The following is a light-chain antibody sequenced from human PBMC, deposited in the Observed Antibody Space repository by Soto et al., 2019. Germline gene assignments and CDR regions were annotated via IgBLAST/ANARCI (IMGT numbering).Light chain of an antibody. CDR2: DAS. CDR3: QQYNNWPPTWT. V-gene: IGKV3-15*01. Sequence: EVVMTQSPVTLSVTPGEKATLSCRASQTIGSNLAWYQQKPGQPPRLLIYDASTRATDIPARFTGSGSGTEFTLSISILQSADFAVYYCQQYNNWPPTWTVGQGTKVDIK. J-gene: IGKJ1*01. CDR1: QTIGSN.